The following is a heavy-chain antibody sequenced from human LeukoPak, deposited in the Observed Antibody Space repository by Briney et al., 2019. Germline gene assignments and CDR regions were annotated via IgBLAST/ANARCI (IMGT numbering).Heavy chain of an antibody. V-gene: IGHV4-61*02. Sequence: PSETLSLTCTVSGGPFSSTNYYWSWIRQPAGKGLEWIGRIYASGRTTYNPSLESRVTFSIDTSKNQFSLKLNSVTAADTAVYYCVRGYCGDDCYRYYYYYYTDVWGKGTTVTVSS. J-gene: IGHJ6*03. CDR3: VRGYCGDDCYRYYYYYYTDV. CDR1: GGPFSSTNYY. D-gene: IGHD2-21*02. CDR2: IYASGRT.